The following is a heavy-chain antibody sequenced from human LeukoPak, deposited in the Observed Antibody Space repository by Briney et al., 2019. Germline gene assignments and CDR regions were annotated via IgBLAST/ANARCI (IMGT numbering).Heavy chain of an antibody. V-gene: IGHV3-21*01. CDR1: GFTFSSYG. CDR2: ISSSSSYI. CDR3: ARTLSYCSSTSCYSYYYYYMDV. Sequence: GGSLRLSCAASGFTFSSYGMNWVRQAPGKGLEWVSSISSSSSYIYYADSVKGRFTISRDNAKNSLYLQMNSLRAEDTAVYYCARTLSYCSSTSCYSYYYYYMDVWGKGTTVTVSS. D-gene: IGHD2-2*02. J-gene: IGHJ6*03.